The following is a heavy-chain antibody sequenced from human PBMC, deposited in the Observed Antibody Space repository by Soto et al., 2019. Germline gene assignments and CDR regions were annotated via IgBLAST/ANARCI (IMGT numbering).Heavy chain of an antibody. CDR3: AGTYCSGGSCHSNWFDP. Sequence: ASVKVSCKASGYTFTSYAMHWVRQAPGQRLEWMGWINAGNGNTKYSQKFQGRVTITRDTSASTAYMELSSLRSEDTAVYYCAGTYCSGGSCHSNWFDPWGQGTLVTVSS. V-gene: IGHV1-3*01. CDR1: GYTFTSYA. CDR2: INAGNGNT. D-gene: IGHD2-15*01. J-gene: IGHJ5*02.